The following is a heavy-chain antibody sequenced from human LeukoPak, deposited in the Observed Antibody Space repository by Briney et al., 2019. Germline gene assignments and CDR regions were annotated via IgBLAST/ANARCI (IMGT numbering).Heavy chain of an antibody. CDR2: IIPIFGTA. V-gene: IGHV1-69*13. Sequence: SVKVSCKASGGTFGSYAISWVRQAPGQGLEWMGGIIPIFGTANYAQKFQGRVTITADESTSTAYMELSSLRSEDTAVYYCARDREHYDSSALFGYWGQGTLVTVSS. CDR3: ARDREHYDSSALFGY. J-gene: IGHJ4*02. D-gene: IGHD3-22*01. CDR1: GGTFGSYA.